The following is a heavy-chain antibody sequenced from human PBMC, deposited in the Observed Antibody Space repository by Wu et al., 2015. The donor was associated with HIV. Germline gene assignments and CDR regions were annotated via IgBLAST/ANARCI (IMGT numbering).Heavy chain of an antibody. Sequence: QVHLVQSGAEVKKPGASVKVSCKASGYIFTTYYIHWVRQAPGQGLEWMGVINPSGSSTTYTQKFQGRVTMTRDTSTSTAYMELRSLRSDDTAVYYCARDRLRGDEYGDYGVLHFWGQGTKGHRLF. D-gene: IGHD4-17*01. CDR2: INPSGSST. CDR3: ARDRLRGDEYGDYGVLHF. V-gene: IGHV1-46*01. CDR1: GYIFTTYY. J-gene: IGHJ3*01.